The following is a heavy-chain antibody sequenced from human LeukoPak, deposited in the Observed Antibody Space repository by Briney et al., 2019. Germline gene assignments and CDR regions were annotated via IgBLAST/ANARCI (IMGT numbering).Heavy chain of an antibody. J-gene: IGHJ4*02. D-gene: IGHD3-9*01. Sequence: ASVKVSCKASGYTFTGYYMHWVRQAPGQGLEWMGRINPNSGGTNYAQKFQGRVTMTRDTSISTAYMELSRLRSDDTAVYYCASNVLRYFDWNPFDYWRQGTLVTVSS. V-gene: IGHV1-2*06. CDR3: ASNVLRYFDWNPFDY. CDR1: GYTFTGYY. CDR2: INPNSGGT.